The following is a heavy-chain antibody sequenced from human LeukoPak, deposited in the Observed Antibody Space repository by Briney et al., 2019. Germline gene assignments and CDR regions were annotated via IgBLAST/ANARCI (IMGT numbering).Heavy chain of an antibody. CDR3: ARGSPPRRNYDSRGYYSYYFDY. D-gene: IGHD3-22*01. CDR2: ISACNGNT. J-gene: IGHJ4*02. CDR1: GYTFTGYY. V-gene: IGHV1-18*04. Sequence: ASVKVSCKASGYTFTGYYIHWVRQAPGQGLEWMGWISACNGNTHYAQKLQGRVTMTTDTSTSTVYMELRSLRSDDTAVYYCARGSPPRRNYDSRGYYSYYFDYWGQGTLVTVSS.